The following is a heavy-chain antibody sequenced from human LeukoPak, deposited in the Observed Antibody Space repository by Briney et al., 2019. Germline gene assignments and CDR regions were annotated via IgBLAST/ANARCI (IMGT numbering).Heavy chain of an antibody. V-gene: IGHV1-46*01. J-gene: IGHJ4*02. D-gene: IGHD6-19*01. CDR2: INPSGGST. CDR1: GYTFTSYY. Sequence: ASVKVSCKASGYTFTSYYMHWVRQAPGQGLEWMGIINPSGGSTSYAQKFQGSVTMTRDTSTSTVYMELSSLRSEDTAVYYCARDREEWLPLDYWGQGTLVTVSS. CDR3: ARDREEWLPLDY.